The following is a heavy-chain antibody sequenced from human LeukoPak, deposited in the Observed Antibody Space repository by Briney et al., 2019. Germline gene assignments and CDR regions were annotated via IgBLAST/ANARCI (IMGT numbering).Heavy chain of an antibody. CDR2: IYPGDSDT. Sequence: GESLKISCKGSGYSFTSYWIGWVRQMPGKGLEWMGIIYPGDSDTRYSPYFQGQVTISADKYISTAYLQSSSLTATDTAMYDRARLYSSGWYFDYWGQGTLVTVTA. CDR1: GYSFTSYW. J-gene: IGHJ4*02. V-gene: IGHV5-51*01. CDR3: ARLYSSGWYFDY. D-gene: IGHD6-19*01.